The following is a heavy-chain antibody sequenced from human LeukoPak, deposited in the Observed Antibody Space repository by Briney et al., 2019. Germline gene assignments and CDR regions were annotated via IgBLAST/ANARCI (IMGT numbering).Heavy chain of an antibody. Sequence: ASVKVSRKASGGTFSSYAISWVRQAPGQGLEWMGGIIPIFGTANYAQKFQGRVTITTDESTSTAYMELSSLRSEDTAVYYCARGVLYCSSTSCYTDGNYYYYMDVWGKGTTVTVSS. CDR1: GGTFSSYA. CDR2: IIPIFGTA. J-gene: IGHJ6*03. V-gene: IGHV1-69*05. CDR3: ARGVLYCSSTSCYTDGNYYYYMDV. D-gene: IGHD2-2*02.